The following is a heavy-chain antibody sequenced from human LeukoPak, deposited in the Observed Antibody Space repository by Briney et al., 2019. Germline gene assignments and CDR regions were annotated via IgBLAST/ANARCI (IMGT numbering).Heavy chain of an antibody. J-gene: IGHJ4*02. CDR3: ARGSFGVFDY. CDR2: MNSDGSHI. D-gene: IGHD3-10*01. Sequence: PGGSLRLSCAASGFTFSDYYMSWFRLAPGKGLEWVPSMNSDGSHIYHAGSVEGRFTISRDNARNSLYLQMNGLRDEDTAVYYCARGSFGVFDYWGQGILVTVSS. V-gene: IGHV3-11*04. CDR1: GFTFSDYY.